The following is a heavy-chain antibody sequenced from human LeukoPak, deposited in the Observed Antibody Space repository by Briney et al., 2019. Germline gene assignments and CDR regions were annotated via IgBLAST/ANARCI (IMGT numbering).Heavy chain of an antibody. CDR2: IYYSGST. CDR3: ARGGWSNDY. CDR1: GDSINDRY. D-gene: IGHD6-19*01. J-gene: IGHJ4*02. Sequence: PSETLSLTCTVSGDSINDRYWSWIRQPPGRGLEWIGYIYYSGSTNYNPSLKSRVTISVDTSENQFSLKLSSVTAADTAVYYCARGGWSNDYWGQGTLVTVSS. V-gene: IGHV4-59*11.